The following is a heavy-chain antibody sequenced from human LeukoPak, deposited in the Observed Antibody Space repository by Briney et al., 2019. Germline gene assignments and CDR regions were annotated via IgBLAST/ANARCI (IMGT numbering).Heavy chain of an antibody. J-gene: IGHJ4*02. CDR1: GFTFSSYA. Sequence: GGSLRLSCAASGFTFSSYAMSWVRQAPGKGLEWVSAISGSDGSTYYADSVKGRFTISRDNSKNTLYLQMNSLRAEDTAVYYCAKVDYDFWSGTTYYFDYWGQGTLVTVSS. V-gene: IGHV3-23*01. CDR2: ISGSDGST. D-gene: IGHD3-3*01. CDR3: AKVDYDFWSGTTYYFDY.